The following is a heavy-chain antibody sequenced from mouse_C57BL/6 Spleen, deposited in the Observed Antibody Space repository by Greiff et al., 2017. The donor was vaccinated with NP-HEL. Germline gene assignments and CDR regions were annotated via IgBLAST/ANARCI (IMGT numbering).Heavy chain of an antibody. V-gene: IGHV1-53*01. D-gene: IGHD3-2*02. CDR1: GYTFTSYW. J-gene: IGHJ3*01. CDR3: ARDSSGYHFFAY. Sequence: VQLQQPGTELVKPGASVKLSCKASGYTFTSYWMHWVKQRPGQGLEWIGNINPSNGGTNYNDKFKSKATLTVDKSSSTAYMQLSSLTSEDSAVYYCARDSSGYHFFAYWGQGTLVTVSA. CDR2: INPSNGGT.